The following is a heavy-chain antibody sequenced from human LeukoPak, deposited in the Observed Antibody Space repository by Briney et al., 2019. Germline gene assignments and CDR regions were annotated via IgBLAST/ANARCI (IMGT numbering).Heavy chain of an antibody. CDR2: ISYDGSTK. CDR3: AKGPDTYTEGLFYGMDV. D-gene: IGHD1-14*01. Sequence: GGSLRLSCAASGFTFSSYGMHWVRQAPGKGLEWVALISYDGSTKYYADSVKGRFTISRDNSKNTLYLQMNSLRTEDTAVYYCAKGPDTYTEGLFYGMDVWGQGTTVTVSS. J-gene: IGHJ6*02. CDR1: GFTFSSYG. V-gene: IGHV3-30*18.